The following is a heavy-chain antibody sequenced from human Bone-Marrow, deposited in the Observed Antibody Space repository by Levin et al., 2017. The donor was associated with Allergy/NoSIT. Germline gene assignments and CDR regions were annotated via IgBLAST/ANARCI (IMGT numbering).Heavy chain of an antibody. Sequence: GGSLRLSCAASGFTFDDYAMHWVRQAPGKGLEWVSGISWNSGSIGYADSVKGRFTISRDNAKNSLYLQMNSLRAEDTALYYCAKAAVSSGWYGNDAFDIWGQGTMVTVSS. J-gene: IGHJ3*02. CDR3: AKAAVSSGWYGNDAFDI. V-gene: IGHV3-9*01. CDR2: ISWNSGSI. CDR1: GFTFDDYA. D-gene: IGHD6-19*01.